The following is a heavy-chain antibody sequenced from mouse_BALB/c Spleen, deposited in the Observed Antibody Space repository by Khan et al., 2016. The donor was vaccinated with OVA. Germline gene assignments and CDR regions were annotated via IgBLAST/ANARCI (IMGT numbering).Heavy chain of an antibody. D-gene: IGHD1-1*01. V-gene: IGHV5-6*01. CDR2: INTGGAYT. CDR3: ARLAYYYKSEGFAY. J-gene: IGHJ3*01. CDR1: GFTFSTYG. Sequence: EVELVESGGDFVRPGGSLKLSCAASGFTFSTYGMSWVRQTPDKRLEWVATINTGGAYTYYPDSVKGRFTLSRDNAKNTLYLQLSSLKSADPAIYYCARLAYYYKSEGFAYWGQGTLVTVSA.